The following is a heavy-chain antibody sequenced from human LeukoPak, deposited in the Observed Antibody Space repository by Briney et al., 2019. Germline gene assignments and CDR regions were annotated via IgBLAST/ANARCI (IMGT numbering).Heavy chain of an antibody. D-gene: IGHD4-11*01. CDR3: AREDHSKYEY. V-gene: IGHV3-7*01. CDR2: IKQDGSDK. CDR1: GFTFSSYW. J-gene: IGHJ4*02. Sequence: GGSLRLSCAASGFTFSSYWMSWVRQAPGKGLEWVANIKQDGSDKCYVDSVKGRFTISKDNAKNSLYLQMNNLRSEDTGVYYCAREDHSKYEYWGQGTLVTVSS.